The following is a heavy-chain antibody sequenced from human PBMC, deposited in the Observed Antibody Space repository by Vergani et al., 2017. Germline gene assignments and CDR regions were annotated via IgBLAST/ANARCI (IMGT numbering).Heavy chain of an antibody. CDR1: GFTFSSYA. V-gene: IGHV3-23*01. CDR3: AKGSDILTGYPDY. Sequence: EVQLLESGGGLVQPGGSLRLSCAASGFTFSSYAMSWVRQAPGKGLEWVSAISGSGGSTYYADSVKGRFTISRDNSKNTLYLQMNGLRAEDTAIYYCAKGSDILTGYPDYWGQGTLVTVSS. CDR2: ISGSGGST. D-gene: IGHD3-9*01. J-gene: IGHJ4*02.